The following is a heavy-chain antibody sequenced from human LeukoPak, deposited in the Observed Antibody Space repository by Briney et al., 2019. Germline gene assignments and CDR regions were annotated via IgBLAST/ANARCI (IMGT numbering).Heavy chain of an antibody. Sequence: QPGGSLRLSCAASGFTVRNNYMNWLRQAPGKGLECVSVIYSGGSTYYADSVKGRFTISRHNSNNTLYLQMNSLRDEDTAVYYCARETKYGGYSYGFLDYWGQGTPVTVSS. CDR3: ARETKYGGYSYGFLDY. V-gene: IGHV3-53*04. D-gene: IGHD5-18*01. CDR1: GFTVRNNY. J-gene: IGHJ4*02. CDR2: IYSGGST.